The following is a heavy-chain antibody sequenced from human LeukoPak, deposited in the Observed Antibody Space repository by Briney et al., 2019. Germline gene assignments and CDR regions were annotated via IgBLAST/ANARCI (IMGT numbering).Heavy chain of an antibody. CDR2: IYYSGST. CDR1: GGSISSYY. J-gene: IGHJ4*02. Sequence: SSETLSLTCTVSGGSISSYYWSWIRQPPGKGLEWIGYIYYSGSTNYNPSLKSRVTISVDTSKNQFSLKLSSVTAADTAVYYCARLPRPYYYDSRGFLYFDYWGQGTLVTVSS. V-gene: IGHV4-59*01. CDR3: ARLPRPYYYDSRGFLYFDY. D-gene: IGHD3-22*01.